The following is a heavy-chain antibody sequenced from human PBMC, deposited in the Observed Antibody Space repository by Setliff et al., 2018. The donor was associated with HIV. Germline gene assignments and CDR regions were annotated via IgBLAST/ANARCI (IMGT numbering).Heavy chain of an antibody. Sequence: SETLSLTCSVSGVSIANYYWSWIRQPAGKPLEWIGRVYGTGSINYNPSLITRVTMSVGTSKNQFSLDLASVTAADTAVYYCARRGDYGGFDYWGRGTLVTVSS. CDR2: VYGTGSI. CDR3: ARRGDYGGFDY. CDR1: GVSIANYY. D-gene: IGHD3-16*01. J-gene: IGHJ4*02. V-gene: IGHV4-4*07.